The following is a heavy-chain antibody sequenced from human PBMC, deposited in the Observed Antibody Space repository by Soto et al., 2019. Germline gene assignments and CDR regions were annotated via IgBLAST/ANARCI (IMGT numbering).Heavy chain of an antibody. CDR1: GGSISSSGYY. D-gene: IGHD3-16*02. CDR3: ATRVGDYDYGWGSDHPFDY. V-gene: IGHV4-39*01. J-gene: IGHJ4*02. CDR2: IYYSGST. Sequence: SDTLSLTGTISGGSISSSGYYWGWNRQPPGKGRGWIGSIYYSGSTYYNPSLKSRVTISVDTSKNQFSLKLSSVTAADTAVYYCATRVGDYDYGWGSDHPFDYWGQGTLVAAS.